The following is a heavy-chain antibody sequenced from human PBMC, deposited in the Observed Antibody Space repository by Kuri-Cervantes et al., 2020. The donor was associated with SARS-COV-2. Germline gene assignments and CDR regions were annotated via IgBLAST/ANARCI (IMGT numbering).Heavy chain of an antibody. CDR3: AGGVATLLGFDY. D-gene: IGHD1-26*01. V-gene: IGHV3-30-3*01. J-gene: IGHJ4*02. CDR2: ISYDGSNK. Sequence: GESLKISCAASGFTFSSYAMHWVRQAPGKGLEWVAVISYDGSNKYYADSVQGRFTISRDNSKNTLYLQMNSLRAEDTAVYYCAGGVATLLGFDYWGQGTLVTVSS. CDR1: GFTFSSYA.